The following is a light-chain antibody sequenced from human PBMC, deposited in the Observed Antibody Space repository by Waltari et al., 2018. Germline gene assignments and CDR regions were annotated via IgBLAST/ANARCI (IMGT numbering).Light chain of an antibody. V-gene: IGLV1-40*03. J-gene: IGLJ2*01. CDR3: QSYDTSLSAPI. Sequence: PGSAPKLRNFGYNARPSGVPDRFSVSRSGASASLDITGLQAEDEAEYFCQSYDTSLSAPIFGGGTKLTVL. CDR2: GYN.